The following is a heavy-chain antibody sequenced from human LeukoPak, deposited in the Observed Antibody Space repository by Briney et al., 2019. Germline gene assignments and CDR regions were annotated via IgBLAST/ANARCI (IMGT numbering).Heavy chain of an antibody. D-gene: IGHD1-14*01. CDR2: ISYDGSNK. CDR1: GFTFSSYG. J-gene: IGHJ4*02. Sequence: PGGSLRLPCAASGFTFSSYGMHWVRQAPGKGLEWVAVISYDGSNKYYADSVKGRFTISRDNSKNTLYLQMNSLRAEDTAVYYCAKAGGTSWQYYFDYWGQGTLVTVSS. CDR3: AKAGGTSWQYYFDY. V-gene: IGHV3-30*18.